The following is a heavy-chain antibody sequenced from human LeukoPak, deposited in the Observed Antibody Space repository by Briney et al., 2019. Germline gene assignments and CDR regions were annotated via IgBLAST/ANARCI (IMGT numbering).Heavy chain of an antibody. D-gene: IGHD3-22*01. CDR1: GGSISSSSYY. Sequence: LETLSLTCTVSGGSISSSSYYWGWIRQPPGKGLEWIGSIYYSGSTYYNPSLKSRVTISVDTSKNQFSLKLSSVTAADTAVYYCARDSGDSMMSWVDYWGQGTLVTVPS. V-gene: IGHV4-39*07. J-gene: IGHJ4*02. CDR3: ARDSGDSMMSWVDY. CDR2: IYYSGST.